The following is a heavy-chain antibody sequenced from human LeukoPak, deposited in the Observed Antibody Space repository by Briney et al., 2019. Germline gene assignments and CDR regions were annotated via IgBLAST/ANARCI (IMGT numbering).Heavy chain of an antibody. V-gene: IGHV3-23*01. CDR3: ARGEEMATIKGTFDY. D-gene: IGHD5-24*01. Sequence: GGSLRLSCAASGFTFSSYAMSWVRQAPGKGLEWVSAISGSGGSTYYADSVKGRFTISRDNSKNTLYLRMNSLRAEDTAVYYCARGEEMATIKGTFDYWGQGTLVTVSS. CDR2: ISGSGGST. J-gene: IGHJ4*02. CDR1: GFTFSSYA.